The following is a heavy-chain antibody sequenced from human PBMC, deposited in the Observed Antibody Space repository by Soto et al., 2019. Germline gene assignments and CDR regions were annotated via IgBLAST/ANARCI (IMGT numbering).Heavy chain of an antibody. CDR1: GGSFSGYY. V-gene: IGHV4-34*01. J-gene: IGHJ5*02. Sequence: LSLTCAVYGGSFSGYYWSWIRQPPGKGLEWIGEINHSGSTNYNPSLKSRVTISVDTSKNQFSLKLSSVTAADTAVYYCARREFTMIVVVTGPWGQGTLVTVSS. CDR2: INHSGST. CDR3: ARREFTMIVVVTGP. D-gene: IGHD3-22*01.